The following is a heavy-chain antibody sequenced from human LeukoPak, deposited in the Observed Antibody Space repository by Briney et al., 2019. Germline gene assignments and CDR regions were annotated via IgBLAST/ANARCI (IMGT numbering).Heavy chain of an antibody. V-gene: IGHV3-30*02. CDR3: AKDRVWSGYQEIDY. CDR2: IRYDGSNK. CDR1: GFTFSSYG. Sequence: GGSLRLSCAASGFTFSSYGMHWVRQAPGKGLEWVAFIRYDGSNKYYADSVKGRFTISRDNSKNTLYLQMNSLRAEDTAVYYCAKDRVWSGYQEIDYWGQGTLVTVSS. J-gene: IGHJ4*02. D-gene: IGHD3-3*01.